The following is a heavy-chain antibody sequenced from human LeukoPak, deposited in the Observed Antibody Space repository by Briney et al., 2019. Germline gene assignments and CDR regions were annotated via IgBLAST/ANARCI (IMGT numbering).Heavy chain of an antibody. D-gene: IGHD2-2*01. CDR1: GFTFSSYW. Sequence: GGSLRLSCAASGFTFSSYWMHWVRQAPGKGLVWVSRINSDGSSTSYADSVKGRFTISRDNAKNTLYLQMNSLRAEDTAVYYCARDLSYCSSTSCYPSWGQGTLVTVSS. CDR2: INSDGSST. CDR3: ARDLSYCSSTSCYPS. V-gene: IGHV3-74*01. J-gene: IGHJ5*02.